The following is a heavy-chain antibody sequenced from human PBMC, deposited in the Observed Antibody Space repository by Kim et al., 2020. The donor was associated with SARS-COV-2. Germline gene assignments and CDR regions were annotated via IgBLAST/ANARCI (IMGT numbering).Heavy chain of an antibody. V-gene: IGHV4-59*01. J-gene: IGHJ5*02. CDR1: GGSISSYY. D-gene: IGHD6-6*01. CDR3: ARGEYSAFLSRFDP. CDR2: IYYSGSI. Sequence: SETLSLTCTVSGGSISSYYWSWIRQPPGKGLEWIGYIYYSGSINYNPSLKSRVTISVDTSKNQFSLKLSSVTAADTAVYYCARGEYSAFLSRFDPWGQGTLVTVSS.